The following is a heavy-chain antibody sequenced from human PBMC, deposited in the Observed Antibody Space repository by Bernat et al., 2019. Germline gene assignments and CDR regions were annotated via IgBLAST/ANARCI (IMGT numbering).Heavy chain of an antibody. J-gene: IGHJ3*02. CDR1: GYTFTHHG. CDR3: ARSPGQINRIAAAGTDAFDI. D-gene: IGHD6-13*01. Sequence: QVQLVQSGAEVKNPGASVKVSCKASGYTFTHHGITWVRQAPGQGLEWMGWISCYNGDTIYAQNLQGRITMTTDTSTSTAYMELSRLRSDDTAVYYCARSPGQINRIAAAGTDAFDIWGQGTMVTVSS. V-gene: IGHV1-18*04. CDR2: ISCYNGDT.